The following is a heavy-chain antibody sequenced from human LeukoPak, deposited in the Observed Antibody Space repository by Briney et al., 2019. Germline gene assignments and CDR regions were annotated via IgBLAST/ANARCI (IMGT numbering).Heavy chain of an antibody. V-gene: IGHV4-38-2*02. CDR3: ARDSISPEYYYYYGMDV. D-gene: IGHD3-9*01. Sequence: SDTLSLTCNVSGSSMSTGYYWGWIRQPPGKGLEWIGSIYHSGSIYNNPSLKSRVTISVDKSKNQFSLKLSSVTAADTAVYYCARDSISPEYYYYYGMDVWGQGTTVTVSS. J-gene: IGHJ6*02. CDR2: IYHSGSI. CDR1: GSSMSTGYY.